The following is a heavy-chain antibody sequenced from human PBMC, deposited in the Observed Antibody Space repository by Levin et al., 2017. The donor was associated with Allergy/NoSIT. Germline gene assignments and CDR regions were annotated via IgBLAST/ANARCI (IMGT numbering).Heavy chain of an antibody. V-gene: IGHV3-33*01. CDR1: GFTFSSFG. D-gene: IGHD6-13*01. CDR2: IWYDGSNK. J-gene: IGHJ6*03. Sequence: TGGSLRLSCAASGFTFSSFGIHWVRQAPGKGLEWVALIWYDGSNKYYADSVKGRFTISRDNPKNTLYLQVNSLRAEDTAVYYCARGAAVGTYHYYYYMDVWGKGTTVTVSS. CDR3: ARGAAVGTYHYYYYMDV.